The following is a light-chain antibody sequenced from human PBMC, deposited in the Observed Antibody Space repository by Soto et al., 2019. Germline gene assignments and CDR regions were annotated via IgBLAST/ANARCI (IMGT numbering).Light chain of an antibody. CDR2: EVS. Sequence: QSALTQPACVSGCPGQSITISCTGTSSDVGGYNYVSWYQQHPGKAPKLMIYEVSNRPSGVSNRFSGSKSGNTASLTISGLQAEDEADYYCSSYTSSSTLYVFGTGTTVTVL. J-gene: IGLJ1*01. V-gene: IGLV2-14*01. CDR3: SSYTSSSTLYV. CDR1: SSDVGGYNY.